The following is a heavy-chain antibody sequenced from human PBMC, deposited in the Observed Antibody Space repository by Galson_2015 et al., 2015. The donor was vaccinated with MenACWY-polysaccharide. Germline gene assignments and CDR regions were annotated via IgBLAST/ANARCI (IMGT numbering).Heavy chain of an antibody. CDR3: ARDPVDTAMERRSYGMDV. D-gene: IGHD5-18*01. CDR2: MNPNSGNT. J-gene: IGHJ6*02. CDR1: GYTFTSYD. Sequence: SVKVSCKASGYTFTSYDINWVRQATGQGLEWMGWMNPNSGNTGYAQKFQGRVTMTRNTSISTAYMELRSLRSDDTAVYYCARDPVDTAMERRSYGMDVWGQGTTVTVSS. V-gene: IGHV1-8*01.